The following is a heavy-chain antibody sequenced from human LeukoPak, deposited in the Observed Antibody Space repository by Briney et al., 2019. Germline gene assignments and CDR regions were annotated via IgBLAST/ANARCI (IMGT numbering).Heavy chain of an antibody. CDR3: ARGASGTLYDAFDI. CDR1: GGYISTYY. D-gene: IGHD1-26*01. CDR2: IYYSGTT. V-gene: IGHV4-59*01. J-gene: IGHJ3*02. Sequence: SETLSLTCTVAGGYISTYYWSWIRQPPGEGLEWIGSIYYSGTTNSNPSLKSRATISVDTSKNHLSLKVSSVTAADTAVYYCARGASGTLYDAFDIWGQGTMVTVSS.